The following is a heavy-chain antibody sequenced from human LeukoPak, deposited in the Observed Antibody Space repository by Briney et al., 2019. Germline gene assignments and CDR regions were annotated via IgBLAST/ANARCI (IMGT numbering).Heavy chain of an antibody. CDR1: GFTFSSSS. J-gene: IGHJ4*02. Sequence: KPGGSLRLSCAASGFTFSSSSMNWVRQAPGKGLEWVSSISTSSGYKYYADSVKGRFTISRDNAKNSLYLQMNSLRAEDTAVYYCARNAEVGSSFDYWGQGTLVTVSS. V-gene: IGHV3-21*01. CDR3: ARNAEVGSSFDY. CDR2: ISTSSGYK. D-gene: IGHD3-10*01.